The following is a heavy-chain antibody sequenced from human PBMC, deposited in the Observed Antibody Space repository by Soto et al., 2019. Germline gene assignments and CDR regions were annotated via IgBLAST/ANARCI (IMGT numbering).Heavy chain of an antibody. J-gene: IGHJ6*02. Sequence: PGGSLRLSCAASGFTFSSYAMSWVRQAPGKGLEWVSAISGSGGSTYYADSVKGRFTISRDNSKNTLYLQMNSLRAEDTAVYYCAKALSLIPYYYYGMDVWGQGTTVTVSS. V-gene: IGHV3-23*01. CDR1: GFTFSSYA. D-gene: IGHD2-21*01. CDR2: ISGSGGST. CDR3: AKALSLIPYYYYGMDV.